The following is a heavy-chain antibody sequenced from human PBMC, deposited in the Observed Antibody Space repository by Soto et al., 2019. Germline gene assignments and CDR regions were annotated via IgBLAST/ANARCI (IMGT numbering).Heavy chain of an antibody. CDR2: IYSGGST. CDR1: GFSVSRNY. V-gene: IGHV3-53*04. CDR3: ASSPPMGYYDSWSGYQTDY. Sequence: EVQLVESGGGLVQPGGSLRLSCAASGFSVSRNYMSWVRQAPGKGLEWVSVIYSGGSTYYADSVKGRFTISRHNSKNTLYLQMNSLRAEDTAVYYCASSPPMGYYDSWSGYQTDYWGQGTLVTVSS. D-gene: IGHD3-3*01. J-gene: IGHJ4*02.